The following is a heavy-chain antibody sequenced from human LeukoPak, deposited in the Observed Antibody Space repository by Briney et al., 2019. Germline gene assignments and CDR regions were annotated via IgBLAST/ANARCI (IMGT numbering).Heavy chain of an antibody. CDR3: ARDRTMIEKGAFDI. CDR2: MNPNSGNT. D-gene: IGHD3-22*01. CDR1: GYTFTSYD. V-gene: IGHV1-8*01. Sequence: ASVKVSCKASGYTFTSYDINWVRQATGQGLEWMGWMNPNSGNTGYAQKFQGRVTMTRDTSISTAYMELSSLRSDDTAVYYCARDRTMIEKGAFDIWGQGTMVTVSS. J-gene: IGHJ3*02.